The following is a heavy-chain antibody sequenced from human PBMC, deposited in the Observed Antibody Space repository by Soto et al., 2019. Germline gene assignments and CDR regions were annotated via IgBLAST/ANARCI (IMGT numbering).Heavy chain of an antibody. CDR1: GGSISSSSYT. CDR2: IYYSGTT. Sequence: SETLSLTCTVSGGSISSSSYTWGWTRQPPGKGLEWIGSIYYSGTTYYNPSLKSRVTISVDTSKNQFSLKLSSVTAGDTAVYYCASWWAIKGYFTYWGQGSLVTVSS. J-gene: IGHJ4*02. D-gene: IGHD2-15*01. CDR3: ASWWAIKGYFTY. V-gene: IGHV4-39*07.